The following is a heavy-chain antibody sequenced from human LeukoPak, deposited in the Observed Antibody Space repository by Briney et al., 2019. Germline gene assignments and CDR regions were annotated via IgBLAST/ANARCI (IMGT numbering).Heavy chain of an antibody. CDR3: AKRNVEMATIPDFDY. CDR1: EFTFSSYG. Sequence: GGSLRLFCAASEFTFSSYGMHWVRQAPGKGLEWVALTSYDGSIKYYADSVKGRFTISRDNSKNTLYLQMNSLRAEDTAVYYCAKRNVEMATIPDFDYWGQGTLVTVSS. J-gene: IGHJ4*02. V-gene: IGHV3-30*18. CDR2: TSYDGSIK. D-gene: IGHD5-24*01.